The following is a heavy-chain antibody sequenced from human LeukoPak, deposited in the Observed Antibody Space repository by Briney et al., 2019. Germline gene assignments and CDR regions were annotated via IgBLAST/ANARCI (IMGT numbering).Heavy chain of an antibody. J-gene: IGHJ5*02. V-gene: IGHV3-15*01. CDR1: GFTFSNAW. CDR3: TTSHGVVVPAATGGKNWFDP. CDR2: IKSKTDGGTT. D-gene: IGHD2-2*01. Sequence: GGSLRLSCAASGFTFSNAWMSWVRQAPGQGLEWVGRIKSKTDGGTTDYAAPVKGRFTISRDDSKNTLYLQMNSLKTEDTAVYYCTTSHGVVVPAATGGKNWFDPWGQGTLVTVSS.